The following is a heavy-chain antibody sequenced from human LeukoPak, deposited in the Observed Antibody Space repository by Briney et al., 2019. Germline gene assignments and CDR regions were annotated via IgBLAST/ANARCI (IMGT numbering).Heavy chain of an antibody. V-gene: IGHV3-48*04. CDR3: ASRGSSGRRDFDC. CDR1: GFTFSSYS. Sequence: GGSLRLSCAASGFTFSSYSMNWVRQAPGKGLEWVSYISSSSNTIYYADSVKGRFTISRDNAKNSLYLQMNSLRAEDTAVYYCASRGSSGRRDFDCWGQGTLVTVSS. CDR2: ISSSSNTI. J-gene: IGHJ4*02. D-gene: IGHD3-10*01.